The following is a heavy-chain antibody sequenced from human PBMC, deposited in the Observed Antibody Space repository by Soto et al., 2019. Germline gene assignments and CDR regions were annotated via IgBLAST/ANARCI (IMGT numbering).Heavy chain of an antibody. CDR2: ISGSGGST. Sequence: EVQLLESGGGLVQPGGSLRLSCAASGFTFSSYAMSWVRQAPGKGLEWVSAISGSGGSTYYADFVKGRFTISRDNSKNTLYLQMNSLRAEDTAVYYCAKVKVLRFFLIDYWGQGTLVTVSS. J-gene: IGHJ4*02. V-gene: IGHV3-23*01. D-gene: IGHD3-3*01. CDR3: AKVKVLRFFLIDY. CDR1: GFTFSSYA.